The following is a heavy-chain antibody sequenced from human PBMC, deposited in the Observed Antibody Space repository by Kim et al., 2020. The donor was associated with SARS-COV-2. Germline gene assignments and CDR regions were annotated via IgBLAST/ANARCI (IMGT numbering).Heavy chain of an antibody. Sequence: GGSLRLSCAASGFTFSNAWMSWVRQAPGKGLEWVGRIKSKTDGGTTDYAAPVKGRFTISRDDSKNTLYLQMNSLKTEDTAVYYCTAYIAVAENYYYGMDVWGQGTTVTVSS. CDR2: IKSKTDGGTT. CDR1: GFTFSNAW. CDR3: TAYIAVAENYYYGMDV. V-gene: IGHV3-15*01. D-gene: IGHD6-19*01. J-gene: IGHJ6*02.